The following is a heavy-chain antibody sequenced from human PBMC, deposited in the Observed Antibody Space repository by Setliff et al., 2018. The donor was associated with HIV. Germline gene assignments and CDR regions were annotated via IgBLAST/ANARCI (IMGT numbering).Heavy chain of an antibody. D-gene: IGHD1-26*01. CDR3: ARQATKSFFDY. CDR1: GYTFSDYY. Sequence: ASLKVSCKASGYTFSDYYFHWVRQAPGQGLEWMGRINPHSGGTNYAQKFQGRVTMTRDTSISTYYMELSSLTSDDTAVYYCARQATKSFFDYWGQGALVTVSS. J-gene: IGHJ4*02. V-gene: IGHV1-2*06. CDR2: INPHSGGT.